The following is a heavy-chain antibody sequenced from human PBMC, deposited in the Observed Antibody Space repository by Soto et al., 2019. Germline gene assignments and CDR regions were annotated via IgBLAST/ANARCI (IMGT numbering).Heavy chain of an antibody. J-gene: IGHJ4*02. D-gene: IGHD3-9*01. CDR2: ISAYNGNT. V-gene: IGHV1-18*01. CDR3: ARPYYDILTGYYTRKYYFDY. Sequence: ASVKVSCKASGYTFTSYGISWVRQAPGQGLEWMGWISAYNGNTNYAQKLQGRVTMTTDTSTSTAYMELRSLRSDDTAVYYCARPYYDILTGYYTRKYYFDYWGQGTLVTVSS. CDR1: GYTFTSYG.